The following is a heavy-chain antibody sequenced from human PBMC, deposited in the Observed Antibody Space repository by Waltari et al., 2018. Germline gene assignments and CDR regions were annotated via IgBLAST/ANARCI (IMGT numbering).Heavy chain of an antibody. J-gene: IGHJ1*01. D-gene: IGHD3-22*01. CDR1: GYSFTSYW. CDR3: ARQAYYYDSSGPFQH. CDR2: IYPGDSET. V-gene: IGHV5-51*01. Sequence: EVQLVQSGAEVKKPGESLKISCKGSGYSFTSYWIGWVRQMPGKGLEWMGVIYPGDSETRYSPSFQGQVTISADKSSSTAYLQWSSLKAADTAMYYCARQAYYYDSSGPFQHWGQGTLVTVSS.